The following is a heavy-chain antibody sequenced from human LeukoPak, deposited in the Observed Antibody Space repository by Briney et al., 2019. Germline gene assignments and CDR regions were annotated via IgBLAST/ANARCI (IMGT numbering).Heavy chain of an antibody. CDR3: ARLSKASGYYSFDY. V-gene: IGHV4-59*08. D-gene: IGHD3-10*01. J-gene: IGHJ4*01. CDR1: GDSISGYY. Sequence: SETLSPTCTVSGDSISGYYWNWIRQPPGKGLEWIGYIYYSGTTNYNPSLKSRVIISLDTSKNQFSLRLNSVTAADTAVYYCARLSKASGYYSFDYWGHGTLVTVSS. CDR2: IYYSGTT.